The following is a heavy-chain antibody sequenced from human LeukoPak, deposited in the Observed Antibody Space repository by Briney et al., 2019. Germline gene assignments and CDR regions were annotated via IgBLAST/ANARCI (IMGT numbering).Heavy chain of an antibody. D-gene: IGHD3-10*01. Sequence: GASVKVSCKASGYTLTSYRIHWVRQAPGQGLEWMGIINPSGGSTTYTQKFQGRVTMTRDTSTSTVYMELSRLTSEDPAVYYCARDSLPHYYTSGSQNPADYWGQGTLVTVSS. J-gene: IGHJ4*02. CDR1: GYTLTSYR. V-gene: IGHV1-46*01. CDR2: INPSGGST. CDR3: ARDSLPHYYTSGSQNPADY.